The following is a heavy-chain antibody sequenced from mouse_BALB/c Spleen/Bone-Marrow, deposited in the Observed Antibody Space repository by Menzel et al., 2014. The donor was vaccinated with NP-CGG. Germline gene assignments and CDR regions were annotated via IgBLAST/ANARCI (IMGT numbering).Heavy chain of an antibody. D-gene: IGHD3-3*01. V-gene: IGHV5-4*02. CDR3: GRAWFAY. CDR1: GFTFSDYY. CDR2: ISDGGSYT. J-gene: IGHJ3*01. Sequence: EVHLVESGGGLVKPGGSLKLSCAASGFTFSDYYMYWVRQTPEKRLEWVATISDGGSYTYYPDSVKGRFTISRDNAKNNPYLQMSSLKSEDTAMYYCGRAWFAYWGQGTLVTVSA.